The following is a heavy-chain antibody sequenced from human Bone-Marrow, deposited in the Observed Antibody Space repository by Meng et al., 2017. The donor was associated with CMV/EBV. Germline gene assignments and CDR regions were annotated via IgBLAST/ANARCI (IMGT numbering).Heavy chain of an antibody. CDR3: ARSWDIVVVPAALPPGGMDG. J-gene: IGHJ6*02. V-gene: IGHV1-18*01. CDR1: GYTFTSYG. Sequence: ASVKVSCKASGYTFTSYGISWVRQAPGQGLEWMGWISAYNGNTNYAQKLQGRVTMTTDTSTSTAYMELRSLRSDDTAVYYCARSWDIVVVPAALPPGGMDGWGQGTTVTVSS. CDR2: ISAYNGNT. D-gene: IGHD2-2*02.